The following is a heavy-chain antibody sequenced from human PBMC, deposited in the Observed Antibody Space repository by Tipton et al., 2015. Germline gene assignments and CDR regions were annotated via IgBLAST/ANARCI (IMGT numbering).Heavy chain of an antibody. V-gene: IGHV3-21*06. D-gene: IGHD4-17*01. CDR1: GFTFTSYS. CDR3: ASVPSGDSYWYFDL. J-gene: IGHJ2*01. CDR2: ISSSSSYI. Sequence: SLRLSCAASGFTFTSYSMNWVRQSPGKGLEWVSSISSSSSYIYYADSVKGRFTISRDNAKNSLYLQMNSLRAEDTAVYYCASVPSGDSYWYFDLWGRGTLVTASS.